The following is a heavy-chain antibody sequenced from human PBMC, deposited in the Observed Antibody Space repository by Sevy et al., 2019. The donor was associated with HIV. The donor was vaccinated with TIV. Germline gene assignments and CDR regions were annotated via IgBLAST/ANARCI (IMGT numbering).Heavy chain of an antibody. Sequence: GGCLRLSCAASGFSFSSYGMHWVRQAPGKGLEWMSYIQYDGSNKDYPDAVKGRFTISRDNSKNTLYLQMNSLRVEDTAVFYCVKEGGGEGGDHWGQGTLVTVSS. D-gene: IGHD2-21*01. CDR1: GFSFSSYG. CDR2: IQYDGSNK. J-gene: IGHJ4*02. V-gene: IGHV3-30*02. CDR3: VKEGGGEGGDH.